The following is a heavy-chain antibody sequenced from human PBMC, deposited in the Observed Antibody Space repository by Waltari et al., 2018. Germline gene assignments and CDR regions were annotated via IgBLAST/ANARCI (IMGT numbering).Heavy chain of an antibody. V-gene: IGHV1-18*01. CDR1: GYTFTSYG. D-gene: IGHD3-10*01. Sequence: QVQLVQSGAEVKKPGASVKVSCKASGYTFTSYGISWVRQAPGQGLEWMGWISAYNGNTNYAQKLQGRVTMTTDTSTSTAYMELRSLRSDDTAVYYCARDPRVDYYGSGSYWFDPWGQGTLVTVSS. CDR2: ISAYNGNT. CDR3: ARDPRVDYYGSGSYWFDP. J-gene: IGHJ5*02.